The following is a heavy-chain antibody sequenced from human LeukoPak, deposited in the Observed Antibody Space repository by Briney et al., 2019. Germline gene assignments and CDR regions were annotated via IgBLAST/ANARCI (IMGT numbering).Heavy chain of an antibody. CDR2: INHSGST. CDR3: ARRRVPAAMAHFQH. Sequence: PSETLSLTCAVYGGSFSGYYWSWIRQPPGKGPEWIGEINHSGSTNYNPSLKSRVTISVDTSKNQFSLKLSSVTAADTAVYYCARRRVPAAMAHFQHWGQGTLVTVSS. V-gene: IGHV4-34*01. D-gene: IGHD2-2*01. CDR1: GGSFSGYY. J-gene: IGHJ1*01.